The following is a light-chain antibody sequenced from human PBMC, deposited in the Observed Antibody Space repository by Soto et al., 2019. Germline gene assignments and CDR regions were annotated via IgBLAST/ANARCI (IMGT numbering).Light chain of an antibody. CDR3: QQYNNWPIT. CDR1: ESVSSN. CDR2: GAS. Sequence: IGLTQSPGTLSLSPGERATLSCRASESVSSNLAWYQQKPGQAPRLLIYGASTRATGIPARFSGSGSGTDFSLTVSSLQSEDFAVYYCQQYNNWPITFGQGTRLETK. V-gene: IGKV3-15*01. J-gene: IGKJ5*01.